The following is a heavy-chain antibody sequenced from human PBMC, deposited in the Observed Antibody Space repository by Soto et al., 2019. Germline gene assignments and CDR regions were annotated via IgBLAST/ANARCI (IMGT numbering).Heavy chain of an antibody. CDR3: ARQRTTVVTQAYFDH. CDR2: IYYSGRI. D-gene: IGHD2-21*02. V-gene: IGHV4-39*01. CDR1: GESISSSSYY. Sequence: SETLSLTCIVSGESISSSSYYWGWIRQPPGKGLEWIGSIYYSGRIYYNPSFKSRVTISIDTSKNQFSLKLSSVTATDTAVYYCARQRTTVVTQAYFDHWGQGALVTVSS. J-gene: IGHJ4*02.